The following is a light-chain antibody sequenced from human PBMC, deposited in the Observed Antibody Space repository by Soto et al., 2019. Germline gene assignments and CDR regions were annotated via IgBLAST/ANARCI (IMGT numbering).Light chain of an antibody. CDR3: QQSFSVPIT. CDR2: AAS. CDR1: QGISSY. J-gene: IGKJ5*01. V-gene: IGKV1-9*01. Sequence: IQLTQSPSSLSASVGDRVTITCRASQGISSYLAWYQQKPGKAPKLLIYAASTLQSGVPSRFSGSGSGTDFTLTISSLQPEDFATYFCQQSFSVPITFGQGTRLVIK.